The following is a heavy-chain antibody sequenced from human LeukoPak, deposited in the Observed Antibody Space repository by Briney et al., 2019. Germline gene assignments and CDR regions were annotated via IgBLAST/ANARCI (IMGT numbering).Heavy chain of an antibody. V-gene: IGHV3-48*04. Sequence: GGSLRLSCAASGFTFSSYAMSWVRQAPGKGLEWVSYISSSGSTIYYADSVKGRFTISRDNAKNSLYLQMNSLRAEDTAVYYCARVQGYSYGYDYWGQGTLVTVSS. CDR2: ISSSGSTI. CDR3: ARVQGYSYGYDY. J-gene: IGHJ4*02. CDR1: GFTFSSYA. D-gene: IGHD5-18*01.